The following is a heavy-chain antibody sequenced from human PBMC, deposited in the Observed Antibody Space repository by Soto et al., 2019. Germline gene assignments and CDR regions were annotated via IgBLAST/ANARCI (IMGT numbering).Heavy chain of an antibody. CDR2: INHSGST. J-gene: IGHJ5*02. V-gene: IGHV4-34*01. Sequence: SETLSLTCAVYGGSFSGYYWSWIRQPPGKGLEWIGEINHSGSTNYNPSPKSRVTISVDTSKNQFSLKLSSVTAADTAVYYCARGPGVLMVYAMIGLYNWFDPWGQGTLVTVSS. CDR3: ARGPGVLMVYAMIGLYNWFDP. D-gene: IGHD2-8*01. CDR1: GGSFSGYY.